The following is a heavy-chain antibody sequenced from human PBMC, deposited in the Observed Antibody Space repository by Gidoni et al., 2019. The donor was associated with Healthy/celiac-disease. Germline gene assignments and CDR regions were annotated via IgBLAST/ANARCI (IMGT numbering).Heavy chain of an antibody. D-gene: IGHD2-15*01. CDR1: GGSFSGYY. Sequence: QVQLQQWGAGLLKPSETLSLTCAVYGGSFSGYYWSWIRQPPGKGLEWIGEIIRSGSTNYNPSLKSRVTLSVDTSQNQFSLKLSSVTAADTAVYYCARNNIRVVAARNYYYYGMDVWGQGTTVTVSS. J-gene: IGHJ6*02. CDR2: IIRSGST. CDR3: ARNNIRVVAARNYYYYGMDV. V-gene: IGHV4-34*12.